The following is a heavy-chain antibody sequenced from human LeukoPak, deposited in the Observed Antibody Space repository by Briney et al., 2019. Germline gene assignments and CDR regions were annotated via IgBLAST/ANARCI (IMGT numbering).Heavy chain of an antibody. J-gene: IGHJ3*02. D-gene: IGHD6-13*01. CDR3: ARDPMQLGYALDI. Sequence: PGGSLRLSCAASGFTFSSYAMHWVRQAPGKGLDWVAIISYDGSNRYYADSVKGRFTISRDNSKNTLYLQMNSLRDEDTAMYYCARDPMQLGYALDIWGQGTMVTVSS. V-gene: IGHV3-30*04. CDR1: GFTFSSYA. CDR2: ISYDGSNR.